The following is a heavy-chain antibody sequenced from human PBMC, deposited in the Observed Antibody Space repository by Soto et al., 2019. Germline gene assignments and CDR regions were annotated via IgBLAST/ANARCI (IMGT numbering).Heavy chain of an antibody. CDR3: ARVLSGSGYYSDGMDV. J-gene: IGHJ6*02. CDR2: ISSSSSYI. CDR1: GFTFSSYS. Sequence: GGSLRLSCAASGFTFSSYSMNWVRQAPGKGLEWVSSISSSSSYIYYADSVKGRFTISRDNAKYSLYLQMNSLRAEDTAVYYCARVLSGSGYYSDGMDVWGQGTTVTVSS. V-gene: IGHV3-21*01. D-gene: IGHD3-22*01.